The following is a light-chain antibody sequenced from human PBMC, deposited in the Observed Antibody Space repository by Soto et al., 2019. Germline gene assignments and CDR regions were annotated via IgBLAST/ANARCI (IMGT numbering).Light chain of an antibody. CDR1: QSVSSN. Sequence: EIVLTQSPGTLSLSPGERATLSCRASQSVSSNLAWYQQKPGQAPRLLIYDASNRATGIPARLSGSGSGTDFTLTISSLEPEDFAVYYCQQRSNWLRTFGQGTKVDIK. CDR3: QQRSNWLRT. V-gene: IGKV3-11*01. J-gene: IGKJ1*01. CDR2: DAS.